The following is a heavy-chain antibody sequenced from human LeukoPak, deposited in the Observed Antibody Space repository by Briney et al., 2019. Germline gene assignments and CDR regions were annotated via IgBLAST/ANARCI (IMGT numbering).Heavy chain of an antibody. V-gene: IGHV3-48*01. CDR1: GFTFSSYS. D-gene: IGHD3-16*02. CDR3: ARAPYVWGSYRFFSY. Sequence: PGGSLRLSCAASGFTFSSYSMTWVRQAPGKGLEWVSYISSSSSTIYYADSVKGRFTISRDNAKNSLYLQMNSLRAEDTAVYYCARAPYVWGSYRFFSYWGQGTLVTVSS. CDR2: ISSSSSTI. J-gene: IGHJ4*02.